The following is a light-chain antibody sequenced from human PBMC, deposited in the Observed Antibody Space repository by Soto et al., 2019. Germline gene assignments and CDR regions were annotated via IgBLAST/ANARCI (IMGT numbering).Light chain of an antibody. J-gene: IGKJ5*01. CDR1: QGISSY. CDR2: AAS. Sequence: IQLTQSPSSLSASVGDRVTITCRASQGISSYFAWYQQKPGKAPKLLIYAASTLQSGVPSRFSGSGSGTDFTLTISSLQPADFATYYCQQLNSYPRAFGQGTRLEIK. V-gene: IGKV1-9*01. CDR3: QQLNSYPRA.